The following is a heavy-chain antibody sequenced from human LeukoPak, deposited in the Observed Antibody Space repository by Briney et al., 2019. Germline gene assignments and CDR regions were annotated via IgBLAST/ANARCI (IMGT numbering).Heavy chain of an antibody. CDR3: ARGYCTNGVCYAFDY. CDR1: GYTFTGYY. V-gene: IGHV1-2*02. Sequence: SVKVSCKASGYTFTGYYMHWVRQAPGQGLEWMGWINPNSGGTNYAQKFQGRVTMTRDTSISTAYMELSRLRSDDTAVYYCARGYCTNGVCYAFDYWGQGTLVTVSS. J-gene: IGHJ4*02. D-gene: IGHD2-8*01. CDR2: INPNSGGT.